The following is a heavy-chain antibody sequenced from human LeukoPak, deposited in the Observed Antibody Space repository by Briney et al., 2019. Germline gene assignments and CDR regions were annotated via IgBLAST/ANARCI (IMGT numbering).Heavy chain of an antibody. CDR3: ARDDGDYYHGLDV. D-gene: IGHD2-8*01. CDR1: GFRFTSHW. V-gene: IGHV3-7*04. J-gene: IGHJ6*02. Sequence: PGGSLRLSCAGSGFRFTSHWMSWVRQAPGRGLERVAYINQDGSQKSYVDAVKGWFNISRDNARKSGYLQMSSLRGEDTAVYYCARDDGDYYHGLDVWGQGTTVTVS. CDR2: INQDGSQK.